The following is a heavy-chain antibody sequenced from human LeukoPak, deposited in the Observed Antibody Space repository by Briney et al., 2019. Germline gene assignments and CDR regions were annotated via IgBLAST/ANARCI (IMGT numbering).Heavy chain of an antibody. V-gene: IGHV1-58*02. Sequence: SVKVSCKASGFTFTSSAMQWVRQARGQRLERIGWIVVGSGNTNYAQKFQERVTITRDMSTSTAYMELSSLRSEDTAVYYCAAVLVVVPAATTPEGAFDIWGQGTMVTVSS. D-gene: IGHD2-2*01. J-gene: IGHJ3*02. CDR2: IVVGSGNT. CDR3: AAVLVVVPAATTPEGAFDI. CDR1: GFTFTSSA.